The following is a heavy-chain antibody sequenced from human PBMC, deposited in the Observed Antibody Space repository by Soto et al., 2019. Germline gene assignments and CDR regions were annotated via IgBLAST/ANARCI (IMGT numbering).Heavy chain of an antibody. V-gene: IGHV1-3*01. J-gene: IGHJ4*02. Sequence: QVQFVQSGAEVKKPGASVQVSCKASGYTFTTYYLHWMRQAPGQRLEWMGWVNPDNGNTRYSQNFQGSVTLTRDTSANSVYMELSSLTSEDTAMYYCARGPSSGAFDYWGQGTLVTVSS. CDR1: GYTFTTYY. CDR2: VNPDNGNT. CDR3: ARGPSSGAFDY. D-gene: IGHD3-10*01.